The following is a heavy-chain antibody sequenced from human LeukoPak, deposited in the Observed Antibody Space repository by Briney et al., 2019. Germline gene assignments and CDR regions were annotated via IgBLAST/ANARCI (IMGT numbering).Heavy chain of an antibody. J-gene: IGHJ3*02. CDR2: ISSSSYI. CDR3: ARVIVATNTFDAFDI. D-gene: IGHD5-12*01. CDR1: GFTFSSYS. V-gene: IGHV3-21*04. Sequence: GGSLRLSCAASGFTFSSYSMNWVRQAPGKGLEWVSSISSSSYIYYADSVKGRLTISRDNAKNSLYLQMNSLRAEDTAVYYCARVIVATNTFDAFDIWGQGTLVTVSS.